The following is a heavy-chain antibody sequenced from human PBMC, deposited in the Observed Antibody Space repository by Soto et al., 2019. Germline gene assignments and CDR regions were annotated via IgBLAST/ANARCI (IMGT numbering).Heavy chain of an antibody. CDR3: ARDRPSYGRNFDS. Sequence: QVQLQESGPGVVKPSGTLSLTCAVSGGSVSSDYWWSWVRLPPGKGLEWIGEIYHSGRTNYNPSLTSRVTISLDKSKIQLSLILNSVTAADTAVYYCARDRPSYGRNFDSWGQGTLVTVSS. D-gene: IGHD1-26*01. CDR2: IYHSGRT. CDR1: GGSVSSDYW. V-gene: IGHV4-4*02. J-gene: IGHJ4*02.